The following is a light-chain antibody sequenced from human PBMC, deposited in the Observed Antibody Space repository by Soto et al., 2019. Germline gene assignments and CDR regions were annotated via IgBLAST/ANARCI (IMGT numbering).Light chain of an antibody. V-gene: IGLV1-40*01. CDR1: SSNIGAGYD. J-gene: IGLJ2*01. Sequence: QSVLTQSPSASGTPGQTVTISCSGSSSNIGAGYDVHWYQQLPGTAPKLLIYGNSNRPSGVPDRFSGSKSGTSASLAITGLQAEDEADYYCQSYDSSLSGSEVFGGGTKLTVL. CDR3: QSYDSSLSGSEV. CDR2: GNS.